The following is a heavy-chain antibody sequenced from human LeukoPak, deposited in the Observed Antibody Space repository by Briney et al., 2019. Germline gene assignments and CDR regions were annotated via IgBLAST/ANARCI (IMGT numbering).Heavy chain of an antibody. D-gene: IGHD6-19*01. Sequence: ASVKVSCKASGYTFTSYGISWVRQAPGQGLEWMGWISAYNGNTNYAQKLQGRVTMTTDTSTSTAYMELRNLRSDDTAVYYCARVVFPSDSSGWFDYWGQGTLVTVSS. CDR3: ARVVFPSDSSGWFDY. J-gene: IGHJ4*02. CDR2: ISAYNGNT. V-gene: IGHV1-18*04. CDR1: GYTFTSYG.